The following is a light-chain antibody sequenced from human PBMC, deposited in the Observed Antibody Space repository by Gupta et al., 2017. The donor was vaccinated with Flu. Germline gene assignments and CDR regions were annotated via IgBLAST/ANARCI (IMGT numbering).Light chain of an antibody. CDR2: GAS. CDR1: QSVSSSY. Sequence: EIVLTQSPGTLSLSPGERATLSCRASQSVSSSYLAWYQQKPGQSPRLLIDGASSRATGIPDRLSGSGSGTDCTLTSSRLEPEDFAVYYCQQCGSAPLTCGHGTLMELK. CDR3: QQCGSAPLT. V-gene: IGKV3-20*01. J-gene: IGKJ5*01.